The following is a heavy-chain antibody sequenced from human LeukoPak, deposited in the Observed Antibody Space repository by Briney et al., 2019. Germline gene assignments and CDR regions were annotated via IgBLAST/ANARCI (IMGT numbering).Heavy chain of an antibody. D-gene: IGHD3-3*01. J-gene: IGHJ6*03. Sequence: GGSLRLSCAASGFTVSSNYMSWVRQAPGKGLEWVSVIYSGGSTYYADSVKGRFTISRDNSKNTLYLQMNSLRAEDTAVYYCAREEWSNYYYYTDVWGKGTTVTVSS. CDR2: IYSGGST. CDR3: AREEWSNYYYYTDV. CDR1: GFTVSSNY. V-gene: IGHV3-66*02.